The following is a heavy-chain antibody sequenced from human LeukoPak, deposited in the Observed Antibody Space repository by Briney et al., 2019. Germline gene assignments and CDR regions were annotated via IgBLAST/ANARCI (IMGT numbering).Heavy chain of an antibody. CDR3: AKDIGSSAVAGTGYYFDY. Sequence: QSGGSLRLSCAGSGFTFSSYAVSWVRQAPGKGLAWVSAISDSGDRTQYADSVKGRFTISRDNAQNTLYLQMNSLRAEDTAVYYCAKDIGSSAVAGTGYYFDYWGQGTLVTVSS. V-gene: IGHV3-23*01. CDR2: ISDSGDRT. J-gene: IGHJ4*02. CDR1: GFTFSSYA. D-gene: IGHD6-19*01.